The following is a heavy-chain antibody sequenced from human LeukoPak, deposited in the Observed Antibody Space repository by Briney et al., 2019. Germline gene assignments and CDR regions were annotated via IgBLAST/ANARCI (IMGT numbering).Heavy chain of an antibody. J-gene: IGHJ4*02. Sequence: ASVKVSCKXSGYTFTGYYMHWVRQAPGQGLEWMGWINPNSGGTNYSQKFQGRVTMTRDTSISTAYMELSRLRSDDTAVYYCARQRYVVVVAATPELGHWGQGTLVTVSS. V-gene: IGHV1-2*02. D-gene: IGHD2-15*01. CDR3: ARQRYVVVVAATPELGH. CDR2: INPNSGGT. CDR1: GYTFTGYY.